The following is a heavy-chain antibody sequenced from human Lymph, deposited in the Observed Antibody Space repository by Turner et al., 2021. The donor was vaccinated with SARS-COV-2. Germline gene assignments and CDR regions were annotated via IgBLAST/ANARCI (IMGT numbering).Heavy chain of an antibody. CDR3: ARDLDTAGGMDV. CDR1: GLSVSSNY. Sequence: VQLVESGGGLVQPGGSLRLSCAASGLSVSSNYRDWVRQAPGKGLEWVSGIYSGGSTYYADSVKGRFTISRHNSKNTLYLQMNSLSAEDTAVYYCARDLDTAGGMDVWGQGTTVTVSS. V-gene: IGHV3-53*04. D-gene: IGHD5-18*01. CDR2: IYSGGST. J-gene: IGHJ6*02.